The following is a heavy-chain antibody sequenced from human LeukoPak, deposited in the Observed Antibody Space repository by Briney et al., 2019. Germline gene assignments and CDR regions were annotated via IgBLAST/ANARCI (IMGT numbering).Heavy chain of an antibody. CDR2: IFSTSTYI. CDR1: GFTFKNYN. J-gene: IGHJ4*02. V-gene: IGHV3-21*01. CDR3: ARDFRFLDDY. Sequence: GGSLRLSCAASGFTFKNYNMVWVRQAPGKGLEWVSFIFSTSTYIYYRDSVRGRFTISRDNAKNSLFLKMDSLTVEDTAMYYCARDFRFLDDYWGQGTLVTVSS. D-gene: IGHD3-3*01.